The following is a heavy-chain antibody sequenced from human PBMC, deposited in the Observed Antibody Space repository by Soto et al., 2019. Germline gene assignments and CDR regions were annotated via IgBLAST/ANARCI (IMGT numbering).Heavy chain of an antibody. J-gene: IGHJ3*02. CDR1: GGSFSDYY. CDR2: INHSGST. V-gene: IGHV4-34*01. Sequence: QVQLRQWGAGLLKPSETLSLTCAVFGGSFSDYYWSWIRQPSGKGLEWIGEINHSGSTNSNPSLKGPATISIATSKNQSSLKLNSVTAADTAVYSCARSCSGSSCYTSGAFDIWGQGTMVTVS. CDR3: ARSCSGSSCYTSGAFDI. D-gene: IGHD2-15*01.